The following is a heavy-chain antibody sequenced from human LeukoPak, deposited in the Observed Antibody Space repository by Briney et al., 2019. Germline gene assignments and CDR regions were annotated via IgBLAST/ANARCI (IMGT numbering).Heavy chain of an antibody. CDR3: AALHLVSRVYY. CDR2: IYPGDSDT. Sequence: GESLKISWQASGFSSTTYWIGWVRQMPGKGLEWMGIIYPGDSDTRYSPSFQGQVTISADKSISTAYLQWSSLKASATAMYYCAALHLVSRVYYWRQGTLVTVSS. J-gene: IGHJ4*02. CDR1: GFSSTTYW. V-gene: IGHV5-51*01. D-gene: IGHD2-15*01.